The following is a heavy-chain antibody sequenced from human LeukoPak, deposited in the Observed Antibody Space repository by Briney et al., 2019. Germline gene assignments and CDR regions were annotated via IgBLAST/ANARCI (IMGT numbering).Heavy chain of an antibody. V-gene: IGHV3-21*01. J-gene: IGHJ4*02. D-gene: IGHD6-25*01. CDR2: ISSSGRYI. Sequence: NPGESLRLSCAAYGFTFSSYSRNWVRQAPGKGLEWVASISSSGRYIYYADSENGRFTIDRDNDNNSLYQQMNSLRAEDTALYYCARDPAEADYFDSWGQGTLVTVSS. CDR3: ARDPAEADYFDS. CDR1: GFTFSSYS.